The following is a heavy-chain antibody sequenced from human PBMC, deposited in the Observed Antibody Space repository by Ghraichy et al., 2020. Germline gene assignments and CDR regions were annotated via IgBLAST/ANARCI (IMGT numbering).Heavy chain of an antibody. D-gene: IGHD6-6*01. CDR2: IYSGGST. CDR1: GFTVSSNY. Sequence: GGSLRLSCAASGFTVSSNYMSWVRQAPGKGLEWVSVIYSGGSTYYADSVKGRFTISRDNSKNTLYLQMNSLRAEDTAVYYCARGIAARPPNYWGQGTLVTVSS. CDR3: ARGIAARPPNY. J-gene: IGHJ4*02. V-gene: IGHV3-53*01.